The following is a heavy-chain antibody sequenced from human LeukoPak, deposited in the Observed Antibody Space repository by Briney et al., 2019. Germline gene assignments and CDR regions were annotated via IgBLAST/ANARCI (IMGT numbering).Heavy chain of an antibody. V-gene: IGHV3-49*04. CDR3: TRGPADFDY. CDR2: IRSKAYGGTT. CDR1: GFTFGDYA. Sequence: GGSLRLSCTASGFTFGDYAMSWVRQAPGKGLEWVGFIRSKAYGGTTEYAASVKGRLTISRDDSKGIAHLQMNSLKTEDTAVYYCTRGPADFDYWGQGTLVTVSS. J-gene: IGHJ4*02.